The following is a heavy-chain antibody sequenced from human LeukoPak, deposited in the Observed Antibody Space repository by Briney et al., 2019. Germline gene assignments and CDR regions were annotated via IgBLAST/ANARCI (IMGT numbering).Heavy chain of an antibody. CDR1: GFTFSSYS. CDR3: AKGNSGYYYDY. CDR2: IRDNGATT. D-gene: IGHD3-22*01. Sequence: PGASLRLSCAASGFTFSSYSMSWVRQAPGKGLEWVSSIRDNGATTYHADSVKGRFTISRDNSKNTAYLQMNSQRAEDTAVYFCAKGNSGYYYDYWGQGTLVTVSS. J-gene: IGHJ4*02. V-gene: IGHV3-23*01.